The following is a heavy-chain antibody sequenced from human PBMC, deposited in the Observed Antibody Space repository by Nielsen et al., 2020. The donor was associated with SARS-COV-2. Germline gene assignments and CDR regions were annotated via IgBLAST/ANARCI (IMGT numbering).Heavy chain of an antibody. Sequence: ASVKVSCKASGYTYSRYGISWLRQAPGQGLEWMGWISADDGDTKYAQKVKGRMTMTIDTSASTAYMDLTSLTSDDTAVYYCAATFTYYYGSGTSFSRSRYYYYMDAWAKGPRSPSP. CDR1: GYTYSRYG. CDR2: ISADDGDT. D-gene: IGHD3-10*01. J-gene: IGHJ6*03. CDR3: AATFTYYYGSGTSFSRSRYYYYMDA. V-gene: IGHV1-18*04.